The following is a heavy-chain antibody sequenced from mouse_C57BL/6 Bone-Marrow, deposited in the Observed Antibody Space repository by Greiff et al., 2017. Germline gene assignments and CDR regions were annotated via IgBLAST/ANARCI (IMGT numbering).Heavy chain of an antibody. Sequence: QVQLQQSGPELVKPGASVKLSCKASGYTFTSYDINWVKQRPGQGLEWIGWIYPRDGSTKYNTKFKGKATLTVDTSSSTAYMEPHSLASEDSAVYFSARHGDGPYGNDGGDYWGQGTSVTVSS. CDR1: GYTFTSYD. CDR3: ARHGDGPYGNDGGDY. J-gene: IGHJ4*01. V-gene: IGHV1-85*01. CDR2: IYPRDGST. D-gene: IGHD2-10*02.